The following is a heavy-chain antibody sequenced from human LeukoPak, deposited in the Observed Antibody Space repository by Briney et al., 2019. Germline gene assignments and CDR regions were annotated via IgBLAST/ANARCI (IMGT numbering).Heavy chain of an antibody. CDR1: GFTFSIYW. CDR3: ARDSSSGSYTAFDI. Sequence: GGSLRLSCAASGFTFSIYWMSWVRQAPGKGPEWVANIKQDGSEKYYVDSVKGRFTISRDNAKNSLYLQMNSLRAEDTAVYYCARDSSSGSYTAFDIWGQGTMVTVSS. V-gene: IGHV3-7*01. J-gene: IGHJ3*02. D-gene: IGHD3-10*01. CDR2: IKQDGSEK.